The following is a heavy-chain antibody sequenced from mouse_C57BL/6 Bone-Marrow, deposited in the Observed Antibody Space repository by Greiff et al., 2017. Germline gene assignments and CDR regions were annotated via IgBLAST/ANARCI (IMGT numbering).Heavy chain of an antibody. Sequence: VQLQQPGAELVKPGASVKLSCKASGYTFTSYWMHWVKQRPGQGLEWIGMIHPNSGSTNYNEKFKSKATLTVDKSSSTAYLQLSSLTSEDSAVYYCAREKSYGNYYFDDWGQGTTLTVSS. CDR3: AREKSYGNYYFDD. D-gene: IGHD2-1*01. CDR1: GYTFTSYW. CDR2: IHPNSGST. V-gene: IGHV1-64*01. J-gene: IGHJ2*01.